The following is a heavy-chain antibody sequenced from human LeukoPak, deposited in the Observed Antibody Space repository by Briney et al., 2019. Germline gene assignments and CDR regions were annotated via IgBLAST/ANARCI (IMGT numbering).Heavy chain of an antibody. CDR1: GFAVSTNY. CDR3: ARDRWGYWYFDL. D-gene: IGHD4-23*01. V-gene: IGHV3-53*01. J-gene: IGHJ2*01. Sequence: GGSLRLSCAASGFAVSTNYMNWVRQAPGRGLEWVSVIYSDGSTYYADSVKGRFTISRDNSNNTLYLQMSSLRAEDTAVYYCARDRWGYWYFDLWGRGTLVTVSS. CDR2: IYSDGST.